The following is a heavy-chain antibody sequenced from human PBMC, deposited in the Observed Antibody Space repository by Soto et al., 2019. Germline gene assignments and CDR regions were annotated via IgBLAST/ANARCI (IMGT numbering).Heavy chain of an antibody. Sequence: QVQVVESGGGVVQPGRSLRLSCAASGFTFSNFGFHWVRQAPGKGLEWVTVIWYYGRNKYYADSVQGRFTISRDNSKNTVYLQMTSLRAEDTAVYYCARDMDYGGNHFPLDYWGHGTLVTVSS. CDR3: ARDMDYGGNHFPLDY. J-gene: IGHJ4*01. D-gene: IGHD4-17*01. CDR2: IWYYGRNK. CDR1: GFTFSNFG. V-gene: IGHV3-33*01.